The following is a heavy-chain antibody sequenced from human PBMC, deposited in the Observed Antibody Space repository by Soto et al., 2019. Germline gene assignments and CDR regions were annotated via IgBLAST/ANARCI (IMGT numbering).Heavy chain of an antibody. D-gene: IGHD6-19*01. CDR1: GFTFSSYG. CDR2: IWYDGSNK. CDR3: ARGGIAVAGTHLDY. V-gene: IGHV3-33*01. Sequence: QVQLVESGGGVVQPGRSLRLSCAASGFTFSSYGMHWVRQAPGKGLEWVAVIWYDGSNKYYADSVKGRFTISRDNSKNTLYLQMNSLRAEDRAVYYCARGGIAVAGTHLDYWGQGTLVTVSS. J-gene: IGHJ4*02.